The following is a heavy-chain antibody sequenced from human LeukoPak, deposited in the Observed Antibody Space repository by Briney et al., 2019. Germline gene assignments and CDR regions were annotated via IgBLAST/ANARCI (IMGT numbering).Heavy chain of an antibody. CDR2: IYYSGST. CDR3: ARAKCSSTSCEGYFDY. D-gene: IGHD2-2*01. CDR1: GGSISSYY. J-gene: IGHJ4*02. Sequence: SETLSLTCTVSGGSISSYYWSWIRQPPGKGLEWTGYIYYSGSTNYNPSLKSRVTISVDTSKNQFSLKLSSVTAADTAVYYCARAKCSSTSCEGYFDYWGQGTLVTVSS. V-gene: IGHV4-59*01.